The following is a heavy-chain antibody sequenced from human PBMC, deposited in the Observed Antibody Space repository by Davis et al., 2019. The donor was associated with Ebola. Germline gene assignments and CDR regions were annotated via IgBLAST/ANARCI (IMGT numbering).Heavy chain of an antibody. D-gene: IGHD6-13*01. J-gene: IGHJ6*02. Sequence: ASVKVSCKASGYTFTSYDITWVRQATGQGLEWLGWISAHNGNTDYAQKFQGRVTMTRDTSTSTVYMELSSLRSEDTAVYYCARASSSWGRYYYYGMDVWGQGTTVTVSS. V-gene: IGHV1-8*01. CDR2: ISAHNGNT. CDR3: ARASSSWGRYYYYGMDV. CDR1: GYTFTSYD.